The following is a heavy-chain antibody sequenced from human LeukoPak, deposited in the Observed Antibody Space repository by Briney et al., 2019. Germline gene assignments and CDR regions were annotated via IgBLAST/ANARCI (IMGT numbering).Heavy chain of an antibody. J-gene: IGHJ4*02. CDR3: ARGIVGAHLEDY. D-gene: IGHD1-26*01. CDR1: GYTFTNFG. CDR2: ISAKIGNT. Sequence: ASVKVSCKASGYTFTNFGMSWVRQAPGHGREWLGWISAKIGNTAYAQKLPGRVTMTADRSTSTGYMELRSLRSEDTAVYYCARGIVGAHLEDYCGQGTLVTVSS. V-gene: IGHV1-18*01.